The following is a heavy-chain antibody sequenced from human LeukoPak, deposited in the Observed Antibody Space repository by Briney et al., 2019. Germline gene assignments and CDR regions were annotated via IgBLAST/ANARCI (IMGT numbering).Heavy chain of an antibody. D-gene: IGHD2-15*01. J-gene: IGHJ6*03. CDR3: ARSVEGYCRGGSCYSYSYYMDV. Sequence: PSETLSLTCTVSGGSISSYYWSWIRQPPGKGLEWVGYIYYSGSTNYNPSLKSRVTISVDTSKNQFSLKLRSVTAADTAVYYCARSVEGYCRGGSCYSYSYYMDVWGKGTTVTVSS. CDR1: GGSISSYY. V-gene: IGHV4-59*01. CDR2: IYYSGST.